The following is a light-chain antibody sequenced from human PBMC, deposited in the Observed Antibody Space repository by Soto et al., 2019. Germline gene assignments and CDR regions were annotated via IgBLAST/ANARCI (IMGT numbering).Light chain of an antibody. Sequence: QSVLTQPASVSASPGQSITISCTGTSSDIGTCNYVSWYQQHPGKAPKLMIFEVNNRPSWVSNRFSGSKSGNTASLTVSGLQAEDEADYYCSSYTTSNTWVFGGGTKVTVL. CDR1: SSDIGTCNY. V-gene: IGLV2-14*01. CDR3: SSYTTSNTWV. J-gene: IGLJ3*02. CDR2: EVN.